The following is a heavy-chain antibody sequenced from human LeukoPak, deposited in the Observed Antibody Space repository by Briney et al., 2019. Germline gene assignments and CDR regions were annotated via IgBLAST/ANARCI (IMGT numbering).Heavy chain of an antibody. Sequence: SENLSLTCTVSGGSIRSSYYYWGWIRQPPGKGLEWIGSIYDSGSTYYNPSLKSRVTISVDTSKNQFSLKLSSVTAADTAVYYCASSDDFWSGYSFVHWFDPWGQGTLVTVSS. CDR3: ASSDDFWSGYSFVHWFDP. J-gene: IGHJ5*02. V-gene: IGHV4-39*01. CDR1: GGSIRSSYYY. CDR2: IYDSGST. D-gene: IGHD3-3*01.